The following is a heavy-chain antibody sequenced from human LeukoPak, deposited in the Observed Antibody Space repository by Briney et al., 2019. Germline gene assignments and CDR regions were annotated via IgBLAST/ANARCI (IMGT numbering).Heavy chain of an antibody. CDR2: ISYDGSNK. V-gene: IGHV3-30*01. CDR3: ARGHTRTANLDF. J-gene: IGHJ4*02. CDR1: EFTSTNYT. Sequence: GGSLRLSWAASEFTSTNYTISGLRQAPGKGLEWVAVISYDGSNKYYADSVKGRFTISRDNSKNTLYLQMHSLRAEDTAVYYCARGHTRTANLDFWGQGTLVTVSS. D-gene: IGHD6-25*01.